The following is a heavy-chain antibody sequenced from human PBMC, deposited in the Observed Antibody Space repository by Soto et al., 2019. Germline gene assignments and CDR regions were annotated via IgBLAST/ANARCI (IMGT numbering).Heavy chain of an antibody. D-gene: IGHD5-18*01. CDR2: ISSTSTSI. J-gene: IGHJ4*02. Sequence: EVQLVESGGGLAKPGGSLRLSCAASGFLFNSYGMNWVRLSPGRGLEWISSISSTSTSIEYADSVKGRFIISSDNAANSLFLQLNSLRAQDTAVYYCTRDRSPAMVFPDFDFWGQGALVTVSS. CDR1: GFLFNSYG. CDR3: TRDRSPAMVFPDFDF. V-gene: IGHV3-21*01.